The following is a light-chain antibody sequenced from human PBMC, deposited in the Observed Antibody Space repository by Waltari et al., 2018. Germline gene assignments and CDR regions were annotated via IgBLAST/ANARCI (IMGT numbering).Light chain of an antibody. Sequence: DIQMTQSPSSLSASAVDTVTITCRASQGINTYLNWYQHKPGKAPKRLIYAASSLESGVPSRFSGSGSGTDFTLTISGPQPEDFATYFCLHYNSPPYTFGQGTKVEIK. CDR3: LHYNSPPYT. V-gene: IGKV1-17*01. CDR2: AAS. CDR1: QGINTY. J-gene: IGKJ2*01.